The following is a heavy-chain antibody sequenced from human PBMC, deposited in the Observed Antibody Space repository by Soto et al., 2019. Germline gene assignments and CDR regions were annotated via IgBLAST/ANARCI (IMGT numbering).Heavy chain of an antibody. J-gene: IGHJ4*01. Sequence: TSETLSLTCTVSGGSIRNVYWSWIRQAPVKVLEWIGFIFHSGNAKYNPSLKSRVTISVDTSKNQFSLSLDSVTAAETAVYFCARAHAPTLPFDSWGQGTLVTVSS. V-gene: IGHV4-59*01. D-gene: IGHD2-15*01. CDR3: ARAHAPTLPFDS. CDR2: IFHSGNA. CDR1: GGSIRNVY.